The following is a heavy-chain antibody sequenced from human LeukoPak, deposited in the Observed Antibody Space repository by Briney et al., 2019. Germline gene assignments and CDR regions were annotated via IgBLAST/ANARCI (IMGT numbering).Heavy chain of an antibody. J-gene: IGHJ6*02. D-gene: IGHD2-2*01. CDR2: IYSGGST. V-gene: IGHV3-66*01. Sequence: GGSLRLSCAASGFTFSGYGMHWVRQAPGKGLEWVSVIYSGGSTYYADSVKGRFTISRDNSKNTLYLQMNSLRAEDTAVYYCARGSKGGQLLSDYYYYYGMDVWGQGTTVTVSS. CDR3: ARGSKGGQLLSDYYYYYGMDV. CDR1: GFTFSGYG.